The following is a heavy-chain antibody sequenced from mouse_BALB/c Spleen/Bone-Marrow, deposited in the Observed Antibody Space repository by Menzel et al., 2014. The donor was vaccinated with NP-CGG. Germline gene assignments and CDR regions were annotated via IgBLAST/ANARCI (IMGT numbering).Heavy chain of an antibody. CDR1: GFDFSRYW. CDR3: AKNYYYGYVAY. CDR2: INPASSTI. V-gene: IGHV4-1*02. D-gene: IGHD1-2*01. J-gene: IGHJ3*01. Sequence: EVMLVESGGGLVQPGGSLKLSCAASGFDFSRYWMTWVRPAPGKGLEWIGEINPASSTINYTPSLKDKFIISRDNAKNTLYLQMSKVRSEDTALYYCAKNYYYGYVAYGGQGTLVTVSA.